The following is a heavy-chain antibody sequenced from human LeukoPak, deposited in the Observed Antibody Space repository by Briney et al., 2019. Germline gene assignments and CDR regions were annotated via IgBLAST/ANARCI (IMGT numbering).Heavy chain of an antibody. CDR1: GFTFSSYS. V-gene: IGHV3-21*01. CDR2: ISSSSSYI. D-gene: IGHD3-10*01. Sequence: GGSLRLSCAASGFTFSSYSMNWVRQAPGKGLEWVSSISSSSSYIYYADSVKGRFTISRDNAKNSLYLQMNSLRAEDTAVYYCAKDRLGYYGSGSSFDYWGQGTLVTVSS. J-gene: IGHJ4*02. CDR3: AKDRLGYYGSGSSFDY.